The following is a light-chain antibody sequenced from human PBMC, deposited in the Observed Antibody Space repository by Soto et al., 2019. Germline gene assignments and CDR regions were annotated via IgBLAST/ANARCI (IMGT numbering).Light chain of an antibody. J-gene: IGLJ2*01. V-gene: IGLV2-14*01. CDR3: TSYTSASTLV. CDR2: EAA. CDR1: SDDIGANNY. Sequence: QSVLTQPASVSGSPGQSITISCIGTSDDIGANNYVSWYQHHPGKAPKILIYEAANRPSGISHRFSGSKSGNTASLTISGLQAEDEADYFCTSYTSASTLVFGGGTQLTVL.